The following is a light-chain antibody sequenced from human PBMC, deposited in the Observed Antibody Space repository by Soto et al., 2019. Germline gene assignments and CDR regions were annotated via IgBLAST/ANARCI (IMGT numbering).Light chain of an antibody. V-gene: IGKV3-20*01. CDR3: QQYGTPGT. J-gene: IGKJ1*01. Sequence: EIVLTQSPGTLSLSPGERATLSCRASRSVSNNYLAWSQQKPGQAPRLLIYGASNRATGSPDRFSGSGSGTDFTLTISRLEPEDFAVYYCQQYGTPGTFGQGTKVDIK. CDR2: GAS. CDR1: RSVSNNY.